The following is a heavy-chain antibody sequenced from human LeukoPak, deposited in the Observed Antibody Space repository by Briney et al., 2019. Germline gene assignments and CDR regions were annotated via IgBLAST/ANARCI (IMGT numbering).Heavy chain of an antibody. J-gene: IGHJ6*03. Sequence: GGSLRLSCAASGFTFSRFYMNWVRQAPGKGLEGVSYISTSGDTIDYADSVMGRFTISRDNAKNSLYLQMNSLRAEDTAVYYCARGFYGSGYSYYYMDVWGKGTTVTVSS. CDR1: GFTFSRFY. D-gene: IGHD3-10*01. V-gene: IGHV3-48*04. CDR3: ARGFYGSGYSYYYMDV. CDR2: ISTSGDTI.